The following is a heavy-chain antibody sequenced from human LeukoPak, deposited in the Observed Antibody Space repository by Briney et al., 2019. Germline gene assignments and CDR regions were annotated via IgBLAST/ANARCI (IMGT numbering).Heavy chain of an antibody. D-gene: IGHD2-8*01. V-gene: IGHV3-23*01. CDR1: GFTFSSYA. CDR2: ISGSGGST. J-gene: IGHJ4*02. Sequence: GGSLRLSCAASGFTFSSYAMSWVRQAPGKGLEWVSAISGSGGSTYYADSVKGRFTISRDNSKNTLYLQMNSLRAEDTAVYYCAKDISRDIVLMVYGEGFDYWGQGTLVTVSS. CDR3: AKDISRDIVLMVYGEGFDY.